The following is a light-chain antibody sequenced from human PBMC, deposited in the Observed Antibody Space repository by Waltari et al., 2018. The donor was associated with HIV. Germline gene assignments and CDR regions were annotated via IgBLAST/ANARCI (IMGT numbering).Light chain of an antibody. CDR2: EDN. V-gene: IGLV2-23*01. J-gene: IGLJ2*01. Sequence: QSALTQPASVSGSPGQSITISCTGTSSDTGTYNLVSWYQLYPGKAPNLIIYEDNKRPLGVSNRFSGSKAAETASLTISGLPAEDEAYYYCCAYGGGLEFGGGTKLTVL. CDR3: CAYGGGLE. CDR1: SSDTGTYNL.